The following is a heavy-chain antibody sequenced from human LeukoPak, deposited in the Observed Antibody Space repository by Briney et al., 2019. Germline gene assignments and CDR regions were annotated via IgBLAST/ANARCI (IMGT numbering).Heavy chain of an antibody. D-gene: IGHD1-1*01. J-gene: IGHJ6*03. CDR2: IYYSGST. CDR1: GGSINSYY. CDR3: ARGRVSSSTWYSTYYYYFYMDV. V-gene: IGHV4-59*01. Sequence: KPSETLSLTCTVSGGSINSYYWNWIRQPPGKGLEWIGSIYYSGSTTYNPSLKSRFTISLDTTKNLFSLRLRSVTAADTAVYFCARGRVSSSTWYSTYYYYFYMDVWGKGTTVTVSS.